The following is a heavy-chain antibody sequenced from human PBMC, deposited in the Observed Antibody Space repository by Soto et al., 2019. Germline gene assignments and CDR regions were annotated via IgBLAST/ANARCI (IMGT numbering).Heavy chain of an antibody. D-gene: IGHD3-3*01. CDR1: GGSISSSNW. CDR2: IYHSGST. Sequence: TSETLSLTCAVSGGSISSSNWWSWVRQPPGKGLEWIGEIYHSGSTNYNPSLKSRVTISVDKSKNQFSLKLSSVTAADTAVYYCARLSVSRDFWSGYPQSYGMDVWGQGTTVTVSS. J-gene: IGHJ6*02. CDR3: ARLSVSRDFWSGYPQSYGMDV. V-gene: IGHV4-4*02.